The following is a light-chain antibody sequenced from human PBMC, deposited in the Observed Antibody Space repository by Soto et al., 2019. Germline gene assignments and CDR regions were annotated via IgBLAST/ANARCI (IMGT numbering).Light chain of an antibody. V-gene: IGKV3-11*01. CDR2: DAS. CDR1: QSVSSD. Sequence: EIVLTQSPATLSLSPGERATLSCRASQSVSSDLAWYQQKPGQAPRLLIYDASNRATGIPARFSGSGSGTDFTLTIRSLEPEDFAVYYCKQRSNWQITFGQGTRLEIK. CDR3: KQRSNWQIT. J-gene: IGKJ5*01.